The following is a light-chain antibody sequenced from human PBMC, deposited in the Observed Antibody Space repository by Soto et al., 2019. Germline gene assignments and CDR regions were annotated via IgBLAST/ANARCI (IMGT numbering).Light chain of an antibody. J-gene: IGKJ1*01. CDR2: QAS. V-gene: IGKV1-5*03. CDR3: KQYNRYCM. Sequence: DIQVTQSPSTLSASIGDRVTITCRASQSISTRLAWFQQKPGRAPKLLIYQASSLESGVPSKFSGSGSGTQFTLPISSLKPEDFATYYCKQYNRYCMFGQGTKVEI. CDR1: QSISTR.